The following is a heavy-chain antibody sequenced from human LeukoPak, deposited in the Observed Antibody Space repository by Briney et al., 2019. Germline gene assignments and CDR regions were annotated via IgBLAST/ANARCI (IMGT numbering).Heavy chain of an antibody. CDR3: ARPRYCSSTNCYNDY. D-gene: IGHD2-2*01. Sequence: GGSLRLSCAASGFTFSTYWTNWVRQAPGKGLEWVANINQDGREKYYVDSVKGRFTISRDNAKNSLFLQMNSLRAEDTAVYYCARPRYCSSTNCYNDYWGQGTLVTVSS. CDR2: INQDGREK. J-gene: IGHJ4*02. CDR1: GFTFSTYW. V-gene: IGHV3-7*01.